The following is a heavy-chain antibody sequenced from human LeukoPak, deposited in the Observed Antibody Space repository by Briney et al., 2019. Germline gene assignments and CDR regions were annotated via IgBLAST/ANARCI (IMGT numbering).Heavy chain of an antibody. Sequence: ASVKVSCKASGYTFTGYYMHWVRQAPGQGLEWMGWINPNSGGTNYAQKFQGRVTMTRDTSISTAYMELSRLRSDDTAVYYCAAMIVVGGAFDIWGQGTMVTVSS. D-gene: IGHD3-22*01. J-gene: IGHJ3*02. CDR1: GYTFTGYY. CDR3: AAMIVVGGAFDI. CDR2: INPNSGGT. V-gene: IGHV1-2*02.